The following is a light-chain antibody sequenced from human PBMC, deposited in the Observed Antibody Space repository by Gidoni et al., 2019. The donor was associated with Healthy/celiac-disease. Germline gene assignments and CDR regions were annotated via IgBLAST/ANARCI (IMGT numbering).Light chain of an antibody. J-gene: IGKJ4*01. CDR1: QGISSY. V-gene: IGKV1D-43*01. Sequence: AIRMTQSPFSLSASVGDRVTITCWASQGISSYLAWYQQKPANAPNLFIYYASSLQSLVTSRFIGSGSGTAYTPTISSLQPADFATYYCQQYYSTPPLTFGGGTKVEIK. CDR2: YAS. CDR3: QQYYSTPPLT.